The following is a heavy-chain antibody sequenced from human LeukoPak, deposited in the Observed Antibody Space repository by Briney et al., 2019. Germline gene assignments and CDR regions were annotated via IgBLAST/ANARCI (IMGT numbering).Heavy chain of an antibody. V-gene: IGHV3-21*01. D-gene: IGHD1-7*01. CDR1: GFTFSSYS. CDR2: ISSSSSYI. Sequence: RGSLRLSCAASGFTFSSYSMNWVRQAPGKGLEWVSSISSSSSYIYYADSVKGRLTISRDNAKNSLYLQMNSLRAEDTAVYYCYGNYGWFDPWGQGTLVTVSS. J-gene: IGHJ5*02. CDR3: YGNYGWFDP.